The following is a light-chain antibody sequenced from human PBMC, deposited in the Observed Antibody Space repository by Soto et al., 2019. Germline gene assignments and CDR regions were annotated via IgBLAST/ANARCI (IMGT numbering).Light chain of an antibody. J-gene: IGLJ1*01. Sequence: QSALTQPAYVSGSRGQSITISCTGTSSDVGGYNYVSWYQQHPGKAPKLMIYEVSNRPSGVSNRFSGSKSGNTASLTISGLQAEDEADYYCSSYTSSSTLVFGTGTKLTVL. V-gene: IGLV2-14*01. CDR3: SSYTSSSTLV. CDR1: SSDVGGYNY. CDR2: EVS.